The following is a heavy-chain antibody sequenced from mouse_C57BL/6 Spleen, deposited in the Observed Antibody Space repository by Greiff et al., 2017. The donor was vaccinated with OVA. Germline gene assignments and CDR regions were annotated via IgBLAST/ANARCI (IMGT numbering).Heavy chain of an antibody. CDR3: ELGRGYYFDY. D-gene: IGHD4-1*01. J-gene: IGHJ2*01. V-gene: IGHV1-59*01. CDR1: GYTFTSYW. Sequence: VQLQQPGAELVRPGTSVKLSCKASGYTFTSYWMHWVKQRPGQGLEWIGVIDPSDSYTNYNQKFKGKATLTVDTSSSTAYMQLSSLTSEDSAVYYCELGRGYYFDYWGQGTTLTVSS. CDR2: IDPSDSYT.